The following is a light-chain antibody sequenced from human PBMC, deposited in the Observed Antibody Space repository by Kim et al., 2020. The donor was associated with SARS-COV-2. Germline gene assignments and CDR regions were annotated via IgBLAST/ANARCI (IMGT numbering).Light chain of an antibody. Sequence: QSLTISSTATSSDIGAYKYVSWYQQHPGKAPKLMIYEVNRRPSGFPDRFSVSKSGNTASLTVSGLQAEDEADYYCTSYAVSNNLDVFGTGTKVTVL. CDR1: SSDIGAYKY. CDR3: TSYAVSNNLDV. V-gene: IGLV2-8*01. J-gene: IGLJ1*01. CDR2: EVN.